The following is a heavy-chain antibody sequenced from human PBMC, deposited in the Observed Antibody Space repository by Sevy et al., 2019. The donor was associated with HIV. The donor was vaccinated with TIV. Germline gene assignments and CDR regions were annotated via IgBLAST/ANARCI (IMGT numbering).Heavy chain of an antibody. J-gene: IGHJ4*02. CDR2: IKKDGSNK. V-gene: IGHV3-7*01. CDR3: AKDYLTMVLGIDY. Sequence: GGSLRLSCAASGFTFSTYWMSWVRQAPGKGLEWVANIKKDGSNKYYADSVKGRFTISRDNSKNTLYLQMNSLRAEDTAVYYCAKDYLTMVLGIDYWGQGTLVTVSS. D-gene: IGHD3-10*01. CDR1: GFTFSTYW.